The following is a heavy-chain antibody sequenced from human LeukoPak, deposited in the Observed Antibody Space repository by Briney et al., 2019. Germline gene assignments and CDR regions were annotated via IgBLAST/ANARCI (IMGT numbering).Heavy chain of an antibody. J-gene: IGHJ5*02. V-gene: IGHV4-59*11. CDR2: IYYSGST. CDR1: GGSISSHY. CDR3: ARMVGQDWFDP. D-gene: IGHD2-8*01. Sequence: SETLSLTCTVSGGSISSHYWSWIRQPPGKGLERIGYIYYSGSTNYNPSLKSRVTISVDTSKNQFSLKLSSVTAADTAVYYCARMVGQDWFDPWGQGTLVTVSS.